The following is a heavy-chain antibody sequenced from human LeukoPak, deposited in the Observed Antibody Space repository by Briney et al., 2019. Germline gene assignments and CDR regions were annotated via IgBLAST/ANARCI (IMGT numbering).Heavy chain of an antibody. CDR1: GFTFSRYW. CDR2: IKQDGSEK. Sequence: GGSLRLSCVASGFTFSRYWMSWVRQAPGKGLEWVANIKQDGSEKYYADSVKGRFTISRDNARNSLFLRMNNLRAEDTAVYNCAREWNGYDYVGEDYWGQGTLVTVSS. D-gene: IGHD5-12*01. CDR3: AREWNGYDYVGEDY. J-gene: IGHJ4*02. V-gene: IGHV3-7*01.